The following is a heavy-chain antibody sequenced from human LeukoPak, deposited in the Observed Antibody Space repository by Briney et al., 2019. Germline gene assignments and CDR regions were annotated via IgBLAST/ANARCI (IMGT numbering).Heavy chain of an antibody. J-gene: IGHJ4*02. CDR2: IYSGGST. CDR1: GFTVSSYY. Sequence: GGSLRLSCAASGFTVSSYYMSWVRQAPGKGLEWVSVIYSGGSTYYADSVKGRFTISRDNSKNTLYLQMNSLRAEDTAVYYCARVDSSSWYDFDYWGQGTLVTVSS. D-gene: IGHD6-13*01. V-gene: IGHV3-66*02. CDR3: ARVDSSSWYDFDY.